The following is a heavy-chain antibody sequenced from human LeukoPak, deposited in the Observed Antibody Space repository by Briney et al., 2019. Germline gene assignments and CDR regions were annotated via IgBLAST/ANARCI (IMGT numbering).Heavy chain of an antibody. V-gene: IGHV3-7*03. D-gene: IGHD6-13*01. CDR1: GFTFSNFW. J-gene: IGHJ4*02. CDR3: AKGAGFSSSWYFDY. CDR2: IKQDETEK. Sequence: GGSLRLSCTASGFTFSNFWMGWVRQAPGKGLERVANIKQDETEKFYLGSVKGRFTISRDNSKNTLYLQMNSLRAEDTAVYSCAKGAGFSSSWYFDYWGQGTLVTVSS.